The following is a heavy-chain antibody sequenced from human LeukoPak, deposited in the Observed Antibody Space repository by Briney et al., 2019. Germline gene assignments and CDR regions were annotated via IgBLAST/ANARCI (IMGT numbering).Heavy chain of an antibody. D-gene: IGHD6-13*01. CDR3: ARDVVAAAGTWDY. CDR2: IYYSGST. V-gene: IGHV4-59*12. J-gene: IGHJ4*02. Sequence: TSETLSLTCTVSGGSISSYYWSWIRQPPGKGLEWIGYIYYSGSTNYNPSLKSRVTISVDTSKNQFSLKLSSVTAADTAVYYCARDVVAAAGTWDYWGQGTLVTVSS. CDR1: GGSISSYY.